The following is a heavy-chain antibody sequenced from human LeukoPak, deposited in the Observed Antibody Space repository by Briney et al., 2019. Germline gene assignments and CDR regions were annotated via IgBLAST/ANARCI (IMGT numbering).Heavy chain of an antibody. CDR1: GGSISSSSYY. V-gene: IGHV4-39*01. CDR2: IYYSGST. Sequence: SETLSLTCTVSGGSISSSSYYWGWIRQPPGKGLEWIGSIYYSGSTYYNPSLKSRVTMSVDTSKNQFSLKLSSVTAADTAVYYCARTKHEYPGVYYFDYWGQGALVTVSS. CDR3: ARTKHEYPGVYYFDY. J-gene: IGHJ4*02. D-gene: IGHD2/OR15-2a*01.